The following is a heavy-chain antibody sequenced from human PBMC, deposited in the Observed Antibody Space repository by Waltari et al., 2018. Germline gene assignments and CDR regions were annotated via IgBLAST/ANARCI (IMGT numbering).Heavy chain of an antibody. D-gene: IGHD4-17*01. CDR2: IKHSGST. CDR1: GGSFSGYS. CDR3: ARHRRRAGRMTTGNPFDY. V-gene: IGHV4-34*01. J-gene: IGHJ4*02. Sequence: QVQLQQWGAGLLKPSETLSLTSAVYGGSFSGYSWSWIRQPPGKGLEWVGEIKHSGSTNDNPSLKSPVTISVDTSKTQFSLKLSSVTAADTAVYYCARHRRRAGRMTTGNPFDYWGQGTLVTVSS.